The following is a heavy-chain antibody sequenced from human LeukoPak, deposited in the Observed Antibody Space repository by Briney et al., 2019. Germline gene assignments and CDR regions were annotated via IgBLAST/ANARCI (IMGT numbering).Heavy chain of an antibody. CDR2: IYYSGST. J-gene: IGHJ6*03. D-gene: IGHD3-10*01. CDR3: ARMALHGVNYYYYMDV. V-gene: IGHV4-39*01. Sequence: LETLSLTCTVSGGSISSSSYYWGWIRQPPGKGLEWIGSIYYSGSTYYNPSLKSRVTISVDTSKNQFSLKLSSVTAADTAVYYCARMALHGVNYYYYMDVWGKGTTVTVSS. CDR1: GGSISSSSYY.